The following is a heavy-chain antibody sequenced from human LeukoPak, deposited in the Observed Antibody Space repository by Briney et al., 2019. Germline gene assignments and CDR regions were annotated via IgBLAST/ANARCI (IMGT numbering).Heavy chain of an antibody. D-gene: IGHD3-22*01. Sequence: ASVKVSCKASGYTFTGYYMHWVQQAPGQGLEWMGWINPNSGGTNYAQKFQGRVTMTRDTSISTAYMELSRLRSDDTAVYYCARGGYYYDSSGYYAYWGQGTLVTVSS. J-gene: IGHJ4*02. CDR1: GYTFTGYY. CDR2: INPNSGGT. V-gene: IGHV1-2*02. CDR3: ARGGYYYDSSGYYAY.